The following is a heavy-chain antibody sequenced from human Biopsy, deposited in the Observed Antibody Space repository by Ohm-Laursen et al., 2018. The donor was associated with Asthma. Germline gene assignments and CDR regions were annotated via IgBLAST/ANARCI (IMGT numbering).Heavy chain of an antibody. Sequence: VASVKVSCKTSGYTFNSAGITWVRQVPGQGLEWMGWISVYNGNTKVAQKLQDRVTMITDTSTSTAYMELRSLRSDDTAVYFCARAVDYSHYYGIDVWGQGTTVTV. V-gene: IGHV1-18*01. D-gene: IGHD3-10*01. CDR1: GYTFNSAG. J-gene: IGHJ6*02. CDR3: ARAVDYSHYYGIDV. CDR2: ISVYNGNT.